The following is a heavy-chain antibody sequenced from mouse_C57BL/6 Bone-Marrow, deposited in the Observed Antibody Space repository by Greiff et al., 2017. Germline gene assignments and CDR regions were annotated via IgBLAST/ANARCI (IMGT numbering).Heavy chain of an antibody. Sequence: VQLQQPGAELVKPGASVKVSCKASGYTFNSYWMNWVKQRPGQGLEWIGRIHPSDSDTNYTQKFKGKATLTVDKSSSTAYMQLSSLTSEDSAVYYCAKTPDYYGSSPGYWGQGTTLTVAS. V-gene: IGHV1-74*01. CDR3: AKTPDYYGSSPGY. CDR2: IHPSDSDT. D-gene: IGHD1-1*01. J-gene: IGHJ2*01. CDR1: GYTFNSYW.